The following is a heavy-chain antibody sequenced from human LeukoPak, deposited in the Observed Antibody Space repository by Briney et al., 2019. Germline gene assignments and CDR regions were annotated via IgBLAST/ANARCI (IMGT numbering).Heavy chain of an antibody. CDR1: GFTFSSYS. CDR3: ARRRWLQSLDY. J-gene: IGHJ4*02. CDR2: ISSSSSTI. D-gene: IGHD5-24*01. Sequence: GGSLRLSCAASGFTFSSYSMNWVRQAPGKGLEWGSYISSSSSTIYYADSVKGRFTISRDNAKNSLYLQMNSLRAEDTAVYYCARRRWLQSLDYWGQGTLVTVSS. V-gene: IGHV3-48*01.